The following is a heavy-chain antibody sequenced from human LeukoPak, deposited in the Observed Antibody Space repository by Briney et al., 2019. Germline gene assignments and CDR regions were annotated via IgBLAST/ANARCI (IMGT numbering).Heavy chain of an antibody. CDR2: LYYSGST. V-gene: IGHV4-39*07. CDR1: GGSISSSTYY. CDR3: ASLNGYNPLAPSFDY. J-gene: IGHJ4*02. Sequence: SETLSLTCTVSGGSISSSTYYWGWIRQPPGKGLEWIGNLYYSGSTYYNPSLKSRVTISVDTSKNQFSLRLSSVTAADTAVYYCASLNGYNPLAPSFDYWGQGTLVTVSS. D-gene: IGHD5-24*01.